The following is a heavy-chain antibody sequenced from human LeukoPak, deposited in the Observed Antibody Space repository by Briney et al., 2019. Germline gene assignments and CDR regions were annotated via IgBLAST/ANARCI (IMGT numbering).Heavy chain of an antibody. CDR1: GYTFTGYY. D-gene: IGHD1-26*01. V-gene: IGHV1-2*06. CDR2: INPNSGDT. CDR3: ARDGSGNYYYSDY. Sequence: GASVKVSCKASGYTFTGYYMHWVRQAPGQGLEWMGRINPNSGDTNYAQKFQGRVTMTRDTSISTAYMELSRLRSDDTAAYYCARDGSGNYYYSDYWGQGTLVTVSS. J-gene: IGHJ4*02.